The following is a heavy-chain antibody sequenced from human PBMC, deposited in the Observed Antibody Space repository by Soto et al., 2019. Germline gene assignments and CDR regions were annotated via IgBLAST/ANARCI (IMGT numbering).Heavy chain of an antibody. CDR1: GFQFSNYA. V-gene: IGHV3-23*01. D-gene: IGHD2-21*02. J-gene: IGHJ4*02. CDR2: ISATGGGT. Sequence: GGSLRLSCAASGFQFSNYAMSLVRQSPGKGLEWVSLISATGGGTYYADSVKGRFTISRDNSQNTLYLQVHSLTAEDTAVYYCAKDRRAGGNFYFYSDFWGQGAQDAVSS. CDR3: AKDRRAGGNFYFYSDF.